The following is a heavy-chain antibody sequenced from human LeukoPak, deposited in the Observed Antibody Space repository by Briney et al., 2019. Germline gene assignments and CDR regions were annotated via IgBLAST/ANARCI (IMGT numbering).Heavy chain of an antibody. CDR1: GGSVTTYY. CDR3: AREATVVGATII. CDR2: ISTSGTT. V-gene: IGHV4-4*07. D-gene: IGHD1-26*01. J-gene: IGHJ4*02. Sequence: PSETLSLTCTVSGGSVTTYYWSWIRQSAGKGLEWIGHISTSGTTTSNPSLKSRVTMSVDTSKTQFSLKLTSVTAADTAVYYCAREATVVGATIIWGQGTLVTVSS.